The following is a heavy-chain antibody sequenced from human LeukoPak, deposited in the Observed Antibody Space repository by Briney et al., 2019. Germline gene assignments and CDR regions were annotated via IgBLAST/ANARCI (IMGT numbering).Heavy chain of an antibody. Sequence: SLRLXCAASGFTFSRHGMHWVRQAPGKGLEWVAVIWYDGSNTYYVDSVKGRFTISRDNSKNTLYLQMNSLRVEDTAVYYCGRDSRSILIDVWGQGTPVTISS. V-gene: IGHV3-33*01. D-gene: IGHD3-3*01. CDR3: GRDSRSILIDV. CDR1: GFTFSRHG. J-gene: IGHJ4*02. CDR2: IWYDGSNT.